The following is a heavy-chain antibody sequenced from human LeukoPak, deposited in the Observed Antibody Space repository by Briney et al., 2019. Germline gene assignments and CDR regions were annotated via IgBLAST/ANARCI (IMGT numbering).Heavy chain of an antibody. D-gene: IGHD3-9*01. CDR3: ARHRTYYDILTGYLSSTDAFDI. J-gene: IGHJ3*02. V-gene: IGHV4-59*08. CDR2: IYYSGST. CDR1: GGSISSYY. Sequence: PSETLSLTCTVSGGSISSYYWSWIRQPPGKGLEWIGYIYYSGSTNYNPSLKSRVTISVDTSNNQFSLKLSSVTAADTAVYYCARHRTYYDILTGYLSSTDAFDIWGQGTMVTVSS.